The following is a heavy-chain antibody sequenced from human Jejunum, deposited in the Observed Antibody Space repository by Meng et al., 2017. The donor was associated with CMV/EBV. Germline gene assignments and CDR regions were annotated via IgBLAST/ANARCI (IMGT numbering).Heavy chain of an antibody. D-gene: IGHD1-14*01. CDR2: VKPSSGDT. V-gene: IGHV1-2*02. CDR1: YPLTAYF. Sequence: YPLTAYFLHWVRQAPGQGLEWMGWVKPSSGDTNYAQKFQGRVTMTRAMSINTAYMELTRLTSDDTAVYYCARTFRRSSAEVDPWGQGTLVTVSS. J-gene: IGHJ5*02. CDR3: ARTFRRSSAEVDP.